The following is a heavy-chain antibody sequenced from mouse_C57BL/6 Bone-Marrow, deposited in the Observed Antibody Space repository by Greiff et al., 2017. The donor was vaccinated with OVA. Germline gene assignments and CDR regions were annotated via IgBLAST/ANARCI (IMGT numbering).Heavy chain of an antibody. V-gene: IGHV5-4*01. J-gene: IGHJ3*01. CDR3: ARWLPSY. CDR2: ISDGGSYT. Sequence: EVQGVESGGGLVKPGGSLKLSCAASGFTFSSYAMSWVRQTPEKRLEWVATISDGGSYTYYPDNVKGRFTISRDNAKNNLYLQMSHLKSENTAMYYCARWLPSYWGQGTLVTVSA. D-gene: IGHD2-2*01. CDR1: GFTFSSYA.